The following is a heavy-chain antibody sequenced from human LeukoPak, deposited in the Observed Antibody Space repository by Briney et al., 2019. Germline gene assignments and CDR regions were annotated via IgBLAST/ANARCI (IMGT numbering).Heavy chain of an antibody. CDR2: FIPILGTA. V-gene: IGHV1-69*10. CDR3: AAIPVFAVVLHQEPV. Sequence: SVKVSCKASGYTFTGYYMHWVRQAPGQGLDWMGVFIPILGTANSTQKFHDRLTITADISTNTAYMELSSLRSEDTAVYFCAAIPVFAVVLHQEPVWGKGTTVTVSS. J-gene: IGHJ6*04. CDR1: GYTFTGYY. D-gene: IGHD3-3*01.